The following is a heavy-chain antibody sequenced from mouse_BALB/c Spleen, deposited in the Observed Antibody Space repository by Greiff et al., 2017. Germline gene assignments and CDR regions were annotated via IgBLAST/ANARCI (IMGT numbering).Heavy chain of an antibody. Sequence: QVQLQQSGPGLVAPSQSLSITCTVSGFSLTGYGVNWVRQPPGKGLEWLGMIWGDGSTDYNSALKSRLSISKDNSKSQVFLKMNSLQTDDTARYYCARGGSTTATNWYFDVWGAGTTVTVSS. V-gene: IGHV2-6-7*01. CDR1: GFSLTGYG. CDR2: IWGDGST. CDR3: ARGGSTTATNWYFDV. J-gene: IGHJ1*01. D-gene: IGHD1-2*01.